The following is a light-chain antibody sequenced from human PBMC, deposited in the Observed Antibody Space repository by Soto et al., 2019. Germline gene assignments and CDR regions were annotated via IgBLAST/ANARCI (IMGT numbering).Light chain of an antibody. CDR3: SSYTSSSTL. CDR1: SSDVGGYNY. CDR2: AVT. Sequence: QSVLTQPASVSGSPGQSITISCTGTSSDVGGYNYLSWYQQHPGKAPKLMIYAVTERPSGVSSRFSGSKSGNTASLTISGLQAEDEADYYCSSYTSSSTLFGTGTKVTVL. V-gene: IGLV2-14*01. J-gene: IGLJ1*01.